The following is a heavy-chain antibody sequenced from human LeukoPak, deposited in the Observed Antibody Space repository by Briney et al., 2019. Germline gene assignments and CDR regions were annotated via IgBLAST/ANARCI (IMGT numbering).Heavy chain of an antibody. V-gene: IGHV3-21*01. Sequence: GGSLRLSCAASGFTFSSYSMNWVRQAPGKGLAWVSSISSSSSYIYYADSVKGRFTISRDNAKNSLYLQMNSLRAEDTAVYYCARGFGTVVTPIDYWGQGTLVTVSS. CDR3: ARGFGTVVTPIDY. CDR1: GFTFSSYS. J-gene: IGHJ4*02. CDR2: ISSSSSYI. D-gene: IGHD4-23*01.